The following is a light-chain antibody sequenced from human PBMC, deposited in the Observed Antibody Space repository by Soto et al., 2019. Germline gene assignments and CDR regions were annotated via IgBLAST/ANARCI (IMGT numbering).Light chain of an antibody. Sequence: DIQLTQSPSFLSASVGDRVTITCRASQGITSDLAWYQQEPGKAPKLLIYAASTLQSGVPSRFSGSGSGTEFTLTISSLQPEDFATYYCPQLNSYPQTFGGGTKVEIK. CDR3: PQLNSYPQT. V-gene: IGKV1-9*01. CDR2: AAS. CDR1: QGITSD. J-gene: IGKJ4*01.